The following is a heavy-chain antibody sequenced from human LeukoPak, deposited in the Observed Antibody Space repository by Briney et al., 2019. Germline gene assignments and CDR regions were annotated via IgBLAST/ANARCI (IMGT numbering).Heavy chain of an antibody. CDR3: ARDRKYCSSTSCYRMYNWFDP. CDR2: INPNSGGT. D-gene: IGHD2-2*01. CDR1: GYTFTGYY. J-gene: IGHJ5*02. V-gene: IGHV1-2*02. Sequence: ASVKVSCKASGYTFTGYYMHWVRQAPGQGLEWMGWINPNSGGTNYAQKFQGRVTMTRDTSISTAYMELSRLRSDDTAVYYCARDRKYCSSTSCYRMYNWFDPWGQGTLVTVSS.